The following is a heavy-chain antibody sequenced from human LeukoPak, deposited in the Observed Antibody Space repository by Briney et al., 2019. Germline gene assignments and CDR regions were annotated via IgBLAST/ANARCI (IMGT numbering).Heavy chain of an antibody. Sequence: GESLKISCKGSGCSFTSYWIGWVRQMPGKGLEWMGIIYPGDSDTRYSPSFQGQVTISADKSISTAYLQWSSLKASDTAMYYCARLPGGSFSPKSDAFDIWGQGTMVTVSS. J-gene: IGHJ3*02. CDR2: IYPGDSDT. D-gene: IGHD3-16*01. V-gene: IGHV5-51*01. CDR3: ARLPGGSFSPKSDAFDI. CDR1: GCSFTSYW.